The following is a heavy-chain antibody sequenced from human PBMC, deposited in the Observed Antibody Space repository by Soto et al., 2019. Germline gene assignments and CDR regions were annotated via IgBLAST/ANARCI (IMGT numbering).Heavy chain of an antibody. V-gene: IGHV3-30*03. D-gene: IGHD3-10*01. CDR3: VGGQYYFDY. CDR2: IPYDGSDK. Sequence: QVQLVESGGGVVQPGRSLRLSCAASGFPFTSYGMHWVREGPDKGLEWVAIIPYDGSDKYYADSVKGRFTISRDNSKNTLYLQMNSLRPEDTALYYCVGGQYYFDYRGQGTLVIVSS. CDR1: GFPFTSYG. J-gene: IGHJ4*02.